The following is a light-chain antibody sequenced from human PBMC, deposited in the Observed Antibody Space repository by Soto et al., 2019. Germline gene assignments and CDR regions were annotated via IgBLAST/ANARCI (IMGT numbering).Light chain of an antibody. Sequence: VLTQPASVSGSPGQPITDSCSGTSSDIGAHNFVSWYQQHPGKAPKLIIYEVINRPSGVSDRFSGSKSGNTASLTISGLQSEDEADYYCNSYTTSNTFVFGSGTKVTVL. CDR3: NSYTTSNTFV. CDR2: EVI. CDR1: SSDIGAHNF. J-gene: IGLJ1*01. V-gene: IGLV2-14*03.